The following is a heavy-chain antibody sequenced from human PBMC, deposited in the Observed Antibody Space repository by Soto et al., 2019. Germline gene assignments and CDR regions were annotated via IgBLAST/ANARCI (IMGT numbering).Heavy chain of an antibody. Sequence: QVQLVQSGAEVKKPGASVKVSCKASGYTFTSYGISWVRQAPGQGLEWMGWISAYNGNTNYAQKLQGKVTMTTDTSTSTAYMELRSLRSDDTAVYYCAREGYCISTSCRHYDDYCMDVWGQGTTVTVSS. CDR3: AREGYCISTSCRHYDDYCMDV. CDR2: ISAYNGNT. D-gene: IGHD2-2*01. V-gene: IGHV1-18*01. J-gene: IGHJ6*02. CDR1: GYTFTSYG.